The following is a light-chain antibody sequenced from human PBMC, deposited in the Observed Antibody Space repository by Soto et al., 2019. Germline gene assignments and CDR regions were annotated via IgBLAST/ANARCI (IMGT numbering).Light chain of an antibody. CDR1: SGSIASNY. CDR3: QSYDSSNRV. J-gene: IGLJ2*01. CDR2: DDN. V-gene: IGLV6-57*04. Sequence: FMLTQPHSVSESPGKTVTISCTRSSGSIASNYVQWYQQRPGSAPTTVIYDDNQRPSGVPDRFSGSIDSSSNSASLTISGLKTEDEADYYCQSYDSSNRVFGGGTKLTVL.